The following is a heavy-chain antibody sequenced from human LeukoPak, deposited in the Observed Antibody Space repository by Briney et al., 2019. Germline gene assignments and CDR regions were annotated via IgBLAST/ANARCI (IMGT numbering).Heavy chain of an antibody. CDR1: GGTFSSYA. D-gene: IGHD3-10*01. CDR3: ARGPKYGSGSYRDFDY. Sequence: RASVKVSCKASGGTFSSYAISWVRQAPGQGLEWMGWMNPNSGNTGYAQKFQGRVTMTRNTSISTAYMELSSLRSEDTAVYYCARGPKYGSGSYRDFDYWGQGTLVTVSS. J-gene: IGHJ4*02. CDR2: MNPNSGNT. V-gene: IGHV1-8*02.